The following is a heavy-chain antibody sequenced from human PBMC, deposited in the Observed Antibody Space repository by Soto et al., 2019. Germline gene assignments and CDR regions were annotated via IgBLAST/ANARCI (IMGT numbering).Heavy chain of an antibody. CDR1: GYSFIIYW. V-gene: IGHV5-51*01. CDR2: IYPADSDT. Sequence: GESLKISCQASGYSFIIYWIGWVRQMPGKGLEWMGTIYPADSDTRYSPSFEGQVTISADKSISTAYMQWNSLKASDTAMYFCARKDYGGNSIDYWGQGTLVTVSS. D-gene: IGHD4-17*01. J-gene: IGHJ4*02. CDR3: ARKDYGGNSIDY.